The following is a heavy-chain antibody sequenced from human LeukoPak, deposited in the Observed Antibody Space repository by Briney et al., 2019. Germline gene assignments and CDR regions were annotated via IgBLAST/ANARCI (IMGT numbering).Heavy chain of an antibody. CDR2: INPDSGGT. J-gene: IGHJ4*02. CDR3: ARSPPGAQVVLITFEY. D-gene: IGHD2-15*01. Sequence: ASVKVSCKASGYTFTGYYMHWVRQAPGQGLEWMGWINPDSGGTNYAQKFRGRVTMTRDTSTNTAYMELSSLRSDDTAVYYCARSPPGAQVVLITFEYWGQGTLVTVSS. V-gene: IGHV1-2*02. CDR1: GYTFTGYY.